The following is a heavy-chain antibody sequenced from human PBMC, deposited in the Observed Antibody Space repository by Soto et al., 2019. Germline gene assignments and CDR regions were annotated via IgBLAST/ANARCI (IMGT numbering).Heavy chain of an antibody. CDR2: ISSSSRYP. Sequence: GCLRLSCAASGFTFSSYSMNWVRQAPGKGLEWVSSISSSSRYPAYADSVKGRFTISRDNAKRSLYLQMMSLTAEDTAIYYCVRGGGGGLFDPWGQGTMVTVSS. J-gene: IGHJ5*02. CDR1: GFTFSSYS. V-gene: IGHV3-21*01. CDR3: VRGGGGGLFDP. D-gene: IGHD2-15*01.